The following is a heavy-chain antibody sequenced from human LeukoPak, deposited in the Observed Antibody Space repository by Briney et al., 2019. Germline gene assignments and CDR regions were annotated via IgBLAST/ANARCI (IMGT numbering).Heavy chain of an antibody. CDR2: ISGAVGNT. D-gene: IGHD2-15*01. Sequence: GGSLRLSCAASGFTFSSYAMSCVRQAPGKGLDWVSTISGAVGNTHYADSVKGRFTISRDTSKNTLYLQMNSLRAEDTAIYYCAKSGLNRFDYWGQGTLVTVSS. CDR3: AKSGLNRFDY. V-gene: IGHV3-23*01. CDR1: GFTFSSYA. J-gene: IGHJ4*02.